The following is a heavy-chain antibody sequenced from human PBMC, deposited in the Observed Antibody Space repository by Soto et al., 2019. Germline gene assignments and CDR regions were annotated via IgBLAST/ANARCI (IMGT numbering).Heavy chain of an antibody. Sequence: QVQLVQSGAEVKKPGASVKVYCKASGYTFTSYGISWVRQAPGQGLEWMGWISAYNGNTNYAQKLQGRVTMTTEKSKSTAHIELRGLRSDDTAVYYCARDSSVVLYFDCLGPGDAFDIWGQGTMVTVSS. CDR3: ARDSSVVLYFDCLGPGDAFDI. J-gene: IGHJ3*02. D-gene: IGHD3-9*01. CDR2: ISAYNGNT. CDR1: GYTFTSYG. V-gene: IGHV1-18*01.